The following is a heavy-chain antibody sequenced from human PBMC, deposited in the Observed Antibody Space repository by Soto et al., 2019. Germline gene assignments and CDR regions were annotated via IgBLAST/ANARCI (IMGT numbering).Heavy chain of an antibody. J-gene: IGHJ5*02. CDR2: ISANNGNT. V-gene: IGHV1-18*01. CDR1: GYTFTSYG. CDR3: ARGVGFLGRDSFEP. Sequence: QGQLVQAGAEVKKPGASVKVSCKASGYTFTSYGISWVRHAPGQWLAWMGWISANNGNTNYAQKLQGRATITTDTPTNPAYMELRSLRSYETDAYYCARGVGFLGRDSFEPWGQETQFTVYS. D-gene: IGHD3-3*01.